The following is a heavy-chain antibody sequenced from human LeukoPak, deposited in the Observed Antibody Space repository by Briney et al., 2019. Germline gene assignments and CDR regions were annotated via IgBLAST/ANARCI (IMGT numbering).Heavy chain of an antibody. CDR1: GFEFSRYA. D-gene: IGHD3-10*02. V-gene: IGHV3-30*04. CDR2: ISYDGSIK. CDR3: AKDLITMSLGAFDI. Sequence: GGSLRLSCTASGFEFSRYAMHWVRQAPGKGLEWVAVISYDGSIKYYADSVKGRFTISRDSSKNTLFLHMNSLRDEDTAVYYCAKDLITMSLGAFDIWGQGTMLTVSS. J-gene: IGHJ3*02.